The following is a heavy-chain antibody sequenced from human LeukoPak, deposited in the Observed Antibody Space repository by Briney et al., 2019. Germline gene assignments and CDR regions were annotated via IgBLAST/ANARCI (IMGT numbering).Heavy chain of an antibody. V-gene: IGHV1-69*01. D-gene: IGHD7-27*01. Sequence: ASVKVSCKASGGTFSSYAISWVRQAPGQGLEWMGGIIPIFGTANYAQKFQGRVTITADESTSTAYMELSSLRSEDTAVYYCARRREANWGFGNWFDPWGQGTLVTVSS. CDR3: ARRREANWGFGNWFDP. CDR1: GGTFSSYA. CDR2: IIPIFGTA. J-gene: IGHJ5*02.